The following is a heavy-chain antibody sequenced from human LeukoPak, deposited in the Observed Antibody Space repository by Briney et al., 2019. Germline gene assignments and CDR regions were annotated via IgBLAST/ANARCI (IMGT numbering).Heavy chain of an antibody. V-gene: IGHV3-21*04. CDR2: INSGSSYI. J-gene: IGHJ4*02. CDR1: GFMLSSYT. Sequence: PGGSLRLSCAASGFMLSSYTMNWVRQAPGKGLEWVSSINSGSSYIYYADSVKGRFTISRDNAKSSLFLQMNSLRAEDTAVYYCARDSSPGYYDYVWGTYPRYWGQGTLVTVSS. CDR3: ARDSSPGYYDYVWGTYPRY. D-gene: IGHD3-16*02.